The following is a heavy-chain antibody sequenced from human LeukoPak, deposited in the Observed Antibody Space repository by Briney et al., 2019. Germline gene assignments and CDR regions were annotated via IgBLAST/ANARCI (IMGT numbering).Heavy chain of an antibody. J-gene: IGHJ6*03. D-gene: IGHD1-26*01. CDR2: INHSGST. CDR3: ARGVRHGSYSPVTPGYYYYMDV. CDR1: GGSFSGYY. Sequence: PSETLSPTCAVYGGSFSGYYWSWIRQPPGKGLEWIGEINHSGSTNYNPSLKSRVTISVDTSKNQFSLKLSSVTAADTAVYYCARGVRHGSYSPVTPGYYYYMDVWGKGTTVTVSS. V-gene: IGHV4-34*01.